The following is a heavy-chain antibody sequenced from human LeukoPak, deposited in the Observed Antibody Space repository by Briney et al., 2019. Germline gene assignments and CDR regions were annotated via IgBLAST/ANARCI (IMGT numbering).Heavy chain of an antibody. J-gene: IGHJ3*02. Sequence: GGSLRLSCAASGFTFSSYSMNWVRQAPGKGLEWVSVIYSGGSTYYADSVKGRFTISRDNSKNTLYLQMNSLRAEDTAVYYCARARRLWFGESHDAFDIWGQGTMVTVSS. CDR2: IYSGGST. D-gene: IGHD3-10*01. CDR1: GFTFSSYS. CDR3: ARARRLWFGESHDAFDI. V-gene: IGHV3-66*01.